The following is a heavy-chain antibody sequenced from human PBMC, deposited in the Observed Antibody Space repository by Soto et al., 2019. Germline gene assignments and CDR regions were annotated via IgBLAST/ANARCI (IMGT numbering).Heavy chain of an antibody. CDR1: GFTFSSYY. CDR2: IKTDGSFS. CDR3: AGGFYGDPPALDY. Sequence: EVQLVESGGGLVQPGGSLRLSCAASGFTFSSYYMHWVRQAPGKGLVWISRIKTDGSFSSYADSVKGRFTISRDNARNTLFLQMNSLSDDDTAVYYCAGGFYGDPPALDYWGQGTLVSVSS. D-gene: IGHD4-17*01. V-gene: IGHV3-74*01. J-gene: IGHJ4*02.